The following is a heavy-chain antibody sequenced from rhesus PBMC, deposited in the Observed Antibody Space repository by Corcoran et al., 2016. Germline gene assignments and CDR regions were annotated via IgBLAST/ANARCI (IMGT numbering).Heavy chain of an antibody. CDR1: GASISSNW. D-gene: IGHD3-16*01. CDR3: AREGGGSFVDY. J-gene: IGHJ4*01. CDR2: INGNSGRT. Sequence: QVQLQESGPGLVTPSETLSLPCPVSGASISSNWWSWFRQPPGKGLEWIGEINGNSGRTNYNPSLKSRVTISKDASKNQFALKLSSVTAADTAVYYCAREGGGSFVDYWGQGVLVTVSS. V-gene: IGHV4-80*01.